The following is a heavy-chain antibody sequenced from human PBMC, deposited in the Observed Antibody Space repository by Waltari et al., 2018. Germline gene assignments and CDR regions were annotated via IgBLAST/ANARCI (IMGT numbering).Heavy chain of an antibody. J-gene: IGHJ4*02. V-gene: IGHV4-34*01. CDR2: INHSGST. Sequence: QVQLQQWGAGLLKPSETLSLPCAVYGGSFSGYYWSWLRQPPGQGREWIGEINHSGSTNYNPSLKSRVTISVDTSKNQFSLKLSSVTAADTAVYYCARRKGPSTYYDFWSGYCFDYWGQGTLVTVSS. CDR3: ARRKGPSTYYDFWSGYCFDY. D-gene: IGHD3-3*01. CDR1: GGSFSGYY.